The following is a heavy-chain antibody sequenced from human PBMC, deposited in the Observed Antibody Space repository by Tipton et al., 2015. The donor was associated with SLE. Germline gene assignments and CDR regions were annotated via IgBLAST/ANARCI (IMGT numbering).Heavy chain of an antibody. D-gene: IGHD6-6*01. CDR3: ARVRAARHLILGGYYYYMDF. Sequence: TLSLTCAVSGGPFNGFFWTWIRQPPGKGLEWIAEINYSGNTNYNPSLKSRVTISIDTSKKHFSLRLSSVTAADTAVYYCARVRAARHLILGGYYYYMDFWGKGTTVTVSS. V-gene: IGHV4-34*01. CDR1: GGPFNGFF. J-gene: IGHJ6*03. CDR2: INYSGNT.